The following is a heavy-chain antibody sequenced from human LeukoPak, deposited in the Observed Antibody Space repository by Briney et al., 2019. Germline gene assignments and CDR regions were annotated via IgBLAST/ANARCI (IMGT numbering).Heavy chain of an antibody. CDR3: ANGRQVDTDIVGNNCIDL. D-gene: IGHD5-18*01. V-gene: IGHV1-2*04. Sequence: ASVTVSCKASGYTFTGYYMHWVRQAPGQGLEWMGCINPNSGGTNYAQKLQGWVTMTSDTSISTVYMELSRLRSDDTGVYYCANGRQVDTDIVGNNCIDLWGQGTLVTVSS. J-gene: IGHJ5*02. CDR1: GYTFTGYY. CDR2: INPNSGGT.